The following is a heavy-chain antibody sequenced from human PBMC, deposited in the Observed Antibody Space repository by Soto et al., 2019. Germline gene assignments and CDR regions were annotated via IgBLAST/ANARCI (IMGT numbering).Heavy chain of an antibody. D-gene: IGHD3-22*01. V-gene: IGHV1-69*01. Sequence: QVPLVQSGAEVKKPGSSVKVSCKASGGTFSSYAISWVRQAPGQGLEWMGGIIPIFGTANYAQKFQGRVTITADESTSTAYMELSSLRSEDTAVYYCARARGPDYYDSSGYYSPDYWGQGTLVTVSS. CDR1: GGTFSSYA. CDR3: ARARGPDYYDSSGYYSPDY. CDR2: IIPIFGTA. J-gene: IGHJ4*02.